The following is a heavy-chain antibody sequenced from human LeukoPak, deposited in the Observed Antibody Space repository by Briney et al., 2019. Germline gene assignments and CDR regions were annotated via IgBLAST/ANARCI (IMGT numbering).Heavy chain of an antibody. CDR2: MSGGGGST. CDR1: GFTFSSYG. D-gene: IGHD2-2*01. V-gene: IGHV3-23*01. Sequence: GGSLRLSCAASGFTFSSYGMSWVRQAPGKGLEWVSAMSGGGGSTFYADSVKGRFTISRDNSKNTLYLQMNSLRDEDTAVYYCAKSHCGSFSCSRAEFWGQGTLVTVSS. CDR3: AKSHCGSFSCSRAEF. J-gene: IGHJ4*02.